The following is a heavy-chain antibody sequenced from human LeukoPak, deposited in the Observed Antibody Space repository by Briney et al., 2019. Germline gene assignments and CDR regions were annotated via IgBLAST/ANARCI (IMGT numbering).Heavy chain of an antibody. D-gene: IGHD6-19*01. Sequence: GGSLRLSCAASGFTFSNAWMNWVRQAPGKGLEWVGRIKSKTDGGTTDYAAPVKGRFTISRDDSKNTLYLQMNSLKTEDTAVYYCARDKKQWLVLWETFDYWGQGTLVTVSS. J-gene: IGHJ4*02. CDR3: ARDKKQWLVLWETFDY. CDR1: GFTFSNAW. CDR2: IKSKTDGGTT. V-gene: IGHV3-15*07.